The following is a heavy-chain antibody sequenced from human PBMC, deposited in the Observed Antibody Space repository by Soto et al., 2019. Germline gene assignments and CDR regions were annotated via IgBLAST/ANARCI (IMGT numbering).Heavy chain of an antibody. CDR1: GYTFTGYY. J-gene: IGHJ4*02. Sequence: ASVNVSFKSSGYTFTGYYIHWVRQAPGQGLEWMGWINPNSGGTNYAQKFQGRVTMTRDTSISTAYMELSRLRSDDTAVYYCARDQRGIAVAGVDYWGQGTLVTVSS. V-gene: IGHV1-2*02. CDR3: ARDQRGIAVAGVDY. D-gene: IGHD6-19*01. CDR2: INPNSGGT.